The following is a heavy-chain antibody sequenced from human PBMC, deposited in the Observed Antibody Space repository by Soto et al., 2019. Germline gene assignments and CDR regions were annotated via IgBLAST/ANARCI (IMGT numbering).Heavy chain of an antibody. CDR2: IAYDGSNK. CDR1: PIDYDNHR. V-gene: IGHV3-30*18. D-gene: IGHD5-12*01. J-gene: IGHJ4*02. CDR3: AKSDKRVATCYLNY. Sequence: SLRLPFSASPIDYDNHRSYQRSQAPGKGLEWVAVIAYDGSNKYYADSVKGRFTISRDNSKSTLYQQMNSLRAEDTAVYYCAKSDKRVATCYLNYWGQGTRVTVSS.